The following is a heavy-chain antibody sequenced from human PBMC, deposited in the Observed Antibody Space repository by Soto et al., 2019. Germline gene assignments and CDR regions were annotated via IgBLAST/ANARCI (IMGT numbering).Heavy chain of an antibody. D-gene: IGHD3-16*01. Sequence: SETLSLTCTVSGGSISSYYWSWIRQPPGKGLEWIGYIYYSGSTNYNPSLKSRVTISVDTSKNQFSLKLSSVTAADTAVYYCARDQGSRGLYFDYWGQGTLVTVSS. CDR1: GGSISSYY. J-gene: IGHJ4*02. CDR2: IYYSGST. V-gene: IGHV4-59*01. CDR3: ARDQGSRGLYFDY.